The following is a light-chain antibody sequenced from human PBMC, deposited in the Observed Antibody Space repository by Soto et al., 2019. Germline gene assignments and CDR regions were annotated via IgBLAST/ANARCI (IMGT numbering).Light chain of an antibody. V-gene: IGLV2-23*01. Sequence: QPASVSGSPGQSITISCTGTSSDVGSYNLVSWYQQHPGKAPKLMIYEGSKRPSGVSNRFSGSKSGNTASLTISGLQAEDEADYYCCSYAGSSIVVFGGGTKVTVL. J-gene: IGLJ2*01. CDR3: CSYAGSSIVV. CDR1: SSDVGSYNL. CDR2: EGS.